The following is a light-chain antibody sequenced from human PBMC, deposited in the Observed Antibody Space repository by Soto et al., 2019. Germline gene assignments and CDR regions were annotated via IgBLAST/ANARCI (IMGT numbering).Light chain of an antibody. CDR3: QQYNSYWT. V-gene: IGKV1-5*01. Sequence: DIQMTQSPSTLSASVGDRVTITCRASKSISSWLAWYHQKPGRAPKLLIYDASSLESGVPSRFSGSVSGTEFTLTISSLQPDDFATYYCQQYNSYWTFGQGTKVDIK. CDR1: KSISSW. CDR2: DAS. J-gene: IGKJ1*01.